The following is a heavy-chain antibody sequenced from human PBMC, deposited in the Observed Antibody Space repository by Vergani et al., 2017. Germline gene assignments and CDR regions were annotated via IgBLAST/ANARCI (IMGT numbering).Heavy chain of an antibody. CDR3: ARDTTYTDS. CDR1: EYSFGNYW. J-gene: IGHJ4*02. Sequence: EVELVQSGPEMRKPGESLKISCKGSEYSFGNYWIGWVRQMPGKGLEWMGIIYPADSDTRYSPSFQGQVTISADKSISTAFLQWDSLTASDTALYYCARDTTYTDSGGQGTLVTVSS. D-gene: IGHD1-1*01. CDR2: IYPADSDT. V-gene: IGHV5-51*03.